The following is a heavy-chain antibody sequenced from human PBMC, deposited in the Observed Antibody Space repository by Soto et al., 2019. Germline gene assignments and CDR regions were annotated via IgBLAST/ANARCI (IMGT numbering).Heavy chain of an antibody. J-gene: IGHJ3*02. CDR3: ANTNGVVPAATDAFDI. CDR1: GFTFSSYA. D-gene: IGHD2-2*01. V-gene: IGHV3-23*01. CDR2: ISGSGGST. Sequence: RGSLRLSCAASGFTFSSYAMSWVRQAPGKGLEWVSAISGSGGSTYYADSVKGRFTISRDNSKNTLYLQMNSLRAEDTAVYYCANTNGVVPAATDAFDIWGQGTMVTVSS.